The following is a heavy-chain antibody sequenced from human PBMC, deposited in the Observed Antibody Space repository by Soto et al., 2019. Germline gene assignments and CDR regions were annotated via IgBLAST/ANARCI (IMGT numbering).Heavy chain of an antibody. Sequence: SGPTLVNPTQTLTLTCSFSGFSLSTSGVGVGRIRQPPGGALEWLTVVYWNDDKRYSPSLKNRLTITRDTSVNQVVLTMTNMDPVDTGTYYCARRLTVLPLAFDTWGQGTLVTV. D-gene: IGHD3-16*01. CDR3: ARRLTVLPLAFDT. CDR1: GFSLSTSGVG. J-gene: IGHJ3*02. CDR2: VYWNDDK. V-gene: IGHV2-5*01.